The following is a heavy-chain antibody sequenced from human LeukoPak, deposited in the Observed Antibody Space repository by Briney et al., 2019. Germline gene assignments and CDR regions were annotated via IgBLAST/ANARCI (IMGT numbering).Heavy chain of an antibody. D-gene: IGHD4-17*01. V-gene: IGHV4-59*01. J-gene: IGHJ4*02. CDR3: ARGMRDIPNDYATDY. Sequence: PSETLSLTCAVYGGSISSYYWSWIRQPPGKGLEWIGYIYYSGSTNYNPSLKSRVTISVDTSKNQFSLKLSSVTAADTAVYYCARGMRDIPNDYATDYWGQGTLVTVSS. CDR2: IYYSGST. CDR1: GGSISSYY.